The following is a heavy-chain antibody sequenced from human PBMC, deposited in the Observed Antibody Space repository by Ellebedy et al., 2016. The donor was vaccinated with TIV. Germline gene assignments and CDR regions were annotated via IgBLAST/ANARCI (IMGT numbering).Heavy chain of an antibody. V-gene: IGHV3-33*01. CDR1: GFIFSTYG. CDR3: ARDRHVDRGDCLDY. CDR2: IWYDGGNT. J-gene: IGHJ4*02. Sequence: GESLKISCTASGFIFSTYGMHWVRQAPGKGLEWVAFIWYDGGNTYYADSVKGRFTISRDNSKNTLYLQMNSLGVEDTAVFYCARDRHVDRGDCLDYWGQGTLVTVSS. D-gene: IGHD2-21*02.